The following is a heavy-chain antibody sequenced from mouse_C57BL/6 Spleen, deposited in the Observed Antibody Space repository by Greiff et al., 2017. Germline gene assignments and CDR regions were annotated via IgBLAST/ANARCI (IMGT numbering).Heavy chain of an antibody. CDR1: GYTFTSYW. J-gene: IGHJ1*03. D-gene: IGHD1-1*01. Sequence: VQLQQPGAELVKPGASVKMSCKASGYTFTSYWITWVKQRPGQGLEWIGDIYPGSGITNYNEKFKIKATLTVDTSSSTAYMQLSSLATEDSAVYYCARGGEITTVVADWYFDVWGTGTTVTVSS. CDR3: ARGGEITTVVADWYFDV. CDR2: IYPGSGIT. V-gene: IGHV1-55*01.